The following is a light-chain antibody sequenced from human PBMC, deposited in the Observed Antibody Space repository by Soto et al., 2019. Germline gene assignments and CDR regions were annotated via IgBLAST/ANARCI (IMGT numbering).Light chain of an antibody. J-gene: IGKJ2*01. CDR2: DAS. V-gene: IGKV1-33*01. Sequence: DIQMPQSPSSLSASVGDRVPITCQASQDISNYLNWYQQKPGKAPKLLIYDASNLETGVPSRFSGSGSGTDFTFTISSLQPEDIATYYCQQYDNLPPYTFGQGTKLEIK. CDR1: QDISNY. CDR3: QQYDNLPPYT.